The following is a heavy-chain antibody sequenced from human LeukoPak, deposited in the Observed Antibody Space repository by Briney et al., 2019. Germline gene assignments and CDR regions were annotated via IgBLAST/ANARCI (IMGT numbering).Heavy chain of an antibody. J-gene: IGHJ3*02. CDR3: AKPRLGIAATNSGRDAFDI. Sequence: QPGGSLRLSCAASGFTFSTYAMNWVRQAPGKGLEWVSSISRSGYSTYYADSVKGRFTISRDNSNKTLYLQMNSLRAEDTAVYHCAKPRLGIAATNSGRDAFDIWGRGTVVTVSS. CDR2: ISRSGYST. V-gene: IGHV3-23*01. D-gene: IGHD6-13*01. CDR1: GFTFSTYA.